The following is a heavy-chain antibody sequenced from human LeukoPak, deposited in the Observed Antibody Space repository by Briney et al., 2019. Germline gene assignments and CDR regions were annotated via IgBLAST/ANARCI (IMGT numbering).Heavy chain of an antibody. CDR3: ARKDVLTTVTPPSVAFDI. CDR2: IYYSGST. V-gene: IGHV4-30-4*08. J-gene: IGHJ3*02. Sequence: SQTLSLTCTVSGGSISSGDYYWSWIRQPPGKGLEWIGYIYYSGSTYYNPSLKSRVTISVDTSKNQFSLKLSSVTAADTAVYYCARKDVLTTVTPPSVAFDIWGQGTMVTVSS. D-gene: IGHD4-11*01. CDR1: GGSISSGDYY.